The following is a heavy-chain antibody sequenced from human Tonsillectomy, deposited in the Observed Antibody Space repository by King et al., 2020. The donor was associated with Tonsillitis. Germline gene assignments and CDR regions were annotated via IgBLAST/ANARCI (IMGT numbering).Heavy chain of an antibody. D-gene: IGHD3-22*01. CDR2: IKKDGSEK. V-gene: IGHV3-7*03. J-gene: IGHJ4*02. Sequence: VQLVESGGGLVQPGGSLRLSCAASGFTFMSHWMSWVRQAPGKGLEWVANIKKDGSEKYYVDSVKGRFTISRDNADNSLYLQMSSLRAEDTAVYYCAKGLWDYGGSGNFPRVAFDYWGQGTLVTVSS. CDR3: AKGLWDYGGSGNFPRVAFDY. CDR1: GFTFMSHW.